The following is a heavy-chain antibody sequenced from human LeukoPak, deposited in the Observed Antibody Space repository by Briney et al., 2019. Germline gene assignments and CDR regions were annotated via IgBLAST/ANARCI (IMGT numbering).Heavy chain of an antibody. J-gene: IGHJ5*02. V-gene: IGHV3-23*01. CDR3: AKDWTGFDNWFDP. CDR1: GFTFSDYY. Sequence: GGSLRLSCAASGFTFSDYYMSWIRQAPGKGLEWGSTISFSGSKTYYADSVKGRFTISRDNSKHTLYLQMNSLRAEDTAVYYCAKDWTGFDNWFDPWGQGTLVTVSS. CDR2: ISFSGSKT. D-gene: IGHD3/OR15-3a*01.